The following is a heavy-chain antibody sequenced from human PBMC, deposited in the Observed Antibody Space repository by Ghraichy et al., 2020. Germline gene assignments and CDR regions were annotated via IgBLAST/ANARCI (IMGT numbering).Heavy chain of an antibody. CDR2: IHTSGTT. Sequence: SQTLSLTCNVSGASIRSDFWSWIRQSPGKGLEWIGYIHTSGTTTYNASLKSRVTISMDTSKNHFSLKLRSVTAADTAVYYCARVARENRVGASVTRTYYFDYWGQGTLVTDSS. D-gene: IGHD1-26*01. CDR1: GASIRSDF. CDR3: ARVARENRVGASVTRTYYFDY. V-gene: IGHV4-4*08. J-gene: IGHJ4*02.